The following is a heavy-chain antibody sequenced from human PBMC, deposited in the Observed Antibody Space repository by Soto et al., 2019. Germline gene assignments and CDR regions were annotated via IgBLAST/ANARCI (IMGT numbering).Heavy chain of an antibody. D-gene: IGHD2-2*01. V-gene: IGHV3-23*01. J-gene: IGHJ3*02. Sequence: EVRLLESGGGLVQPGGSLRLSCAASGFTFPNYAMSWVRQAPGKGLEWVSVVTGRASSTYYADSVEGRFTISRDNSRNTLFLQMNSLGAEDTAVYYCAKHIPSKKNQRLWADAFHIWGRGTNLTVSS. CDR1: GFTFPNYA. CDR2: VTGRASST. CDR3: AKHIPSKKNQRLWADAFHI.